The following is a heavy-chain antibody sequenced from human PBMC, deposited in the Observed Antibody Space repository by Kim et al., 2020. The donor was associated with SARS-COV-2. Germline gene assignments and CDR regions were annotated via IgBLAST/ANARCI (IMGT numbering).Heavy chain of an antibody. CDR3: AKERSGIVVVTATFDY. D-gene: IGHD2-21*02. CDR1: GFTFSSYG. Sequence: GGSLRLSCAASGFTFSSYGRHWVRQAPGKGLEWVAVISYDGSNKYYADSVKGRFTISRDNSKNTLYLQMNSLRAEDTAVYYCAKERSGIVVVTATFDYWGQGTLVTVSS. CDR2: ISYDGSNK. V-gene: IGHV3-30*18. J-gene: IGHJ4*02.